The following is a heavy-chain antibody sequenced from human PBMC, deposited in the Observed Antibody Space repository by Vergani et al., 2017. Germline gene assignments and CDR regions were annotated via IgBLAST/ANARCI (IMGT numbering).Heavy chain of an antibody. Sequence: QVQLQESGPGLVKPSQTLSLTCTVSGGSISSGSYYWSWIRQPPGKGLEWIGYIYYSGSTNYNPSLKSRVTISVDTSKNQFSLKLSSVTAADTAVYYCARGADYKGYMDVWGKGTTVTVSS. V-gene: IGHV4-61*01. CDR2: IYYSGST. J-gene: IGHJ6*03. D-gene: IGHD4-11*01. CDR3: ARGADYKGYMDV. CDR1: GGSISSGSYY.